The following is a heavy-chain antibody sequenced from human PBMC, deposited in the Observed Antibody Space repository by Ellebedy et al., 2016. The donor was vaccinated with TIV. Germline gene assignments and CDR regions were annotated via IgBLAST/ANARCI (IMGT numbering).Heavy chain of an antibody. CDR3: AKDREYSSYYYMGDGAFDI. Sequence: GESLKISXAASRFTFSSYAMSWVRQAPGKGLEWVSIISGSGDITYYADSVKGRFTISRDNSKNTVFLQMNSLRAEDTAVYYCAKDREYSSYYYMGDGAFDIWGQGTVVTVSS. D-gene: IGHD6-6*01. J-gene: IGHJ3*02. V-gene: IGHV3-23*01. CDR1: RFTFSSYA. CDR2: ISGSGDIT.